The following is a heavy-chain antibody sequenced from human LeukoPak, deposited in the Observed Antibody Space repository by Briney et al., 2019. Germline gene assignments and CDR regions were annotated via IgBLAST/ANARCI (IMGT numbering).Heavy chain of an antibody. D-gene: IGHD5-18*01. V-gene: IGHV1-18*01. Sequence: ASVKVSCKASGYSFTTYGISWVRQAPGQGLEWMGWISANNNNTDNVQKLQGRVTMTTDTSTSTAYMELRSLRSDDTAVYYCARGSGYSYGFTGRERTKSRLDYWGQGTLVTVSS. CDR3: ARGSGYSYGFTGRERTKSRLDY. CDR2: ISANNNNT. J-gene: IGHJ4*02. CDR1: GYSFTTYG.